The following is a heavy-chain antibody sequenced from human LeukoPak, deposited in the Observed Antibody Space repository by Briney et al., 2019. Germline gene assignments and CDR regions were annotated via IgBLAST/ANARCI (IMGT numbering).Heavy chain of an antibody. CDR2: IRYDGSNK. Sequence: PGGSLRLSCAASGFTFSSYGMHWVRQAPGKGLEWVAFIRYDGSNKYYADSVKGRFTISRDNSKNTLYLQMNSLRAEDTAVYYCARRHVEYSSSSDPYYFDYWGQGTLVTVSS. CDR3: ARRHVEYSSSSDPYYFDY. V-gene: IGHV3-30*02. D-gene: IGHD6-6*01. CDR1: GFTFSSYG. J-gene: IGHJ4*02.